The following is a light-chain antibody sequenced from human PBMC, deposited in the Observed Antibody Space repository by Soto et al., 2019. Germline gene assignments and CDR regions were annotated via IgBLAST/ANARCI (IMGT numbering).Light chain of an antibody. V-gene: IGLV1-40*01. J-gene: IGLJ2*01. CDR2: TNS. Sequence: QAVVTQPPSVSGAPGQRVTISCTGNNSNIGAGYDVHWYHHLPGTAPKLLIYTNSNRPSGVPDRFSGSKSGTSASLAITGLQAEDEADYYCQSYDSSLSVVFGGGTKVTVL. CDR1: NSNIGAGYD. CDR3: QSYDSSLSVV.